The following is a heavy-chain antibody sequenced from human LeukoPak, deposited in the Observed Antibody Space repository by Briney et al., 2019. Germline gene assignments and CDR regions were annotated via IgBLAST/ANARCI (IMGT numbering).Heavy chain of an antibody. CDR2: IYPGDSDT. CDR1: GYSFTSYW. D-gene: IGHD3-22*01. V-gene: IGHV5-51*01. J-gene: IGHJ4*02. Sequence: GESLKISCKGSGYSFTSYWIGWVRQMPGKGLECMGIIYPGDSDTRYSPSFQGQVTISADKSISTAYLQWSSLKASDTAMYYCARRTTGYYDSSGYYYDYWGQGTLVTVSS. CDR3: ARRTTGYYDSSGYYYDY.